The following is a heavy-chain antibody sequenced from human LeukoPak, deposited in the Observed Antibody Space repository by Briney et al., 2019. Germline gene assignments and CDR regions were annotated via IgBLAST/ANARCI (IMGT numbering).Heavy chain of an antibody. D-gene: IGHD3-3*01. J-gene: IGHJ4*02. CDR1: GFTFSSYS. Sequence: GGSLRLSCAASGFTFSSYSMNWVRQAPGKGLEWVSYISSSSSTIYYADSVKGRFTISRDNAKNSLYLQMNSLRAEDTAVYYCARVVKYYDFWSGYEPLCDYWGQGTLVTVSS. V-gene: IGHV3-48*01. CDR2: ISSSSSTI. CDR3: ARVVKYYDFWSGYEPLCDY.